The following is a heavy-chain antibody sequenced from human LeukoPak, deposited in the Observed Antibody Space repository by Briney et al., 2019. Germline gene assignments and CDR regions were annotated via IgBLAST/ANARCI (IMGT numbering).Heavy chain of an antibody. CDR3: ARAITIFGVVIDGFDI. D-gene: IGHD3-3*01. CDR2: ISPSSSYI. J-gene: IGHJ3*02. V-gene: IGHV3-21*01. Sequence: PGGSLRLSCAASGFTFSSYGMSWVRQAPGKGLEWVSSISPSSSYIYYADSVKGRFTISRDNAKNSLYLQMNSLRAEDTAVYYCARAITIFGVVIDGFDIWGQGTMVTVSS. CDR1: GFTFSSYG.